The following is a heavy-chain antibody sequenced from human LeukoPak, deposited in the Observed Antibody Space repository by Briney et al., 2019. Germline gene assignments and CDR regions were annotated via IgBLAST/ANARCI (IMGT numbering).Heavy chain of an antibody. CDR2: IIPILGIA. J-gene: IGHJ6*02. D-gene: IGHD4-17*01. V-gene: IGHV1-69*04. Sequence: SVKVSCKASGGTFSSYAISWVRQAPGQGLEWMGRIIPILGIANYAQKFQGRVTITADKSTSTAYMELSSLRSEDTAVYYCARGPVTPVRAGGMDVRGQGTTVTVSS. CDR3: ARGPVTPVRAGGMDV. CDR1: GGTFSSYA.